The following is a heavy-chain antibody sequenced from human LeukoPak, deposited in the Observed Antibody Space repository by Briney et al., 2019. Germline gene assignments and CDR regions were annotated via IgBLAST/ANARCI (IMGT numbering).Heavy chain of an antibody. D-gene: IGHD3-10*01. J-gene: IGHJ6*02. CDR1: GYTFTGYY. V-gene: IGHV1-2*04. CDR2: INPNSGGT. Sequence: ASVKVSCKASGYTFTGYYMHWVRQAPGQGLEWMGWINPNSGGTNYAQKFQGWVTMTRDTSISTAYMELSRLRSGDTAVYYCARAWPITMVRGVILGPGDYGMDVWGQGTTVTVSS. CDR3: ARAWPITMVRGVILGPGDYGMDV.